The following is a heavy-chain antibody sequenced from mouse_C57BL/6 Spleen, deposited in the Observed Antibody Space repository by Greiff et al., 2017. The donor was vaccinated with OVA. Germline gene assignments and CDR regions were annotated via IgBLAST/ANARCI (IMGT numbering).Heavy chain of an antibody. CDR1: GYTFTSYW. D-gene: IGHD2-3*01. CDR3: ARSDGYYDYFDY. Sequence: QVQLQQPGAELVRPGSSVKLSCKASGYTFTSYWMDWVKQRPGQGLEWIGNIYPSDSATHYNQKFKDKATLTVDKSYSTAYMQLSSLTSEDSAVYYCARSDGYYDYFDYWGQGTTLTVSS. V-gene: IGHV1-61*01. J-gene: IGHJ2*01. CDR2: IYPSDSAT.